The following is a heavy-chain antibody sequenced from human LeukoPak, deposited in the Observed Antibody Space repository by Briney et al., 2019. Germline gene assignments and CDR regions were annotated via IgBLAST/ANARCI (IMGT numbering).Heavy chain of an antibody. J-gene: IGHJ4*02. CDR3: AKDTSLRHYDYVWGSSPAFDY. D-gene: IGHD3-16*01. V-gene: IGHV3-23*01. CDR2: IGGSGTRT. Sequence: PGGSLRLSCSASGFTFTTYGMNWVRQAPGKGLEWVSGIGGSGTRTYYADSVKGRFTISRDNSKNTLYLQMNSLRAEDTAVYYCAKDTSLRHYDYVWGSSPAFDYWGQGTLVTVSS. CDR1: GFTFTTYG.